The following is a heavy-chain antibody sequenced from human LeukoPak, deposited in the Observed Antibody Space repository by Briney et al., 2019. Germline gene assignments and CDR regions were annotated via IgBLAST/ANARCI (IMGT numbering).Heavy chain of an antibody. J-gene: IGHJ4*02. CDR2: FDPEDGET. Sequence: ASVKVSCKVSGYTLTELSMHWVRQAPGKGLEWMGGFDPEDGETIYAQKFQGRVTMTEDTSTDTAYMELSSLRSEDTAVYYCATDVRNDYGDYVDYWGQGTLVTVSS. CDR1: GYTLTELS. D-gene: IGHD4-17*01. CDR3: ATDVRNDYGDYVDY. V-gene: IGHV1-24*01.